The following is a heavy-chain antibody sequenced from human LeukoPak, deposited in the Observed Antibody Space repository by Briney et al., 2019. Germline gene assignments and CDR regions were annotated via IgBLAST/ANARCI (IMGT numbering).Heavy chain of an antibody. J-gene: IGHJ4*02. D-gene: IGHD6-19*01. Sequence: GGSLRLSCAASGFTFSNYAMSWVRQAPGKGLEWVSTISGSGGSTHYADSVKGRFTISRDNSKNTLYLQMNSLRAEDTAVYYCAKGHSSAWYFFDYWGQGTLVTVSS. CDR1: GFTFSNYA. V-gene: IGHV3-23*01. CDR3: AKGHSSAWYFFDY. CDR2: ISGSGGST.